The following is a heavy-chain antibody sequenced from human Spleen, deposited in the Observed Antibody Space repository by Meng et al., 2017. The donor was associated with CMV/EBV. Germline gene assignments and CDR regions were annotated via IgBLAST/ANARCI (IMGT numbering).Heavy chain of an antibody. CDR1: GGTFSSYA. D-gene: IGHD2-2*02. V-gene: IGHV1-69*05. J-gene: IGHJ4*02. CDR2: IIPIFGTA. Sequence: SVKVSCKASGGTFSSYAISWVRQAPGQGLEWMGGIIPIFGTANYAQKFQGRVTITTDESTSTAYMELSSLRSEDTAVYYCASLGYCSSTSCYTIDYWGQGTLVTVSS. CDR3: ASLGYCSSTSCYTIDY.